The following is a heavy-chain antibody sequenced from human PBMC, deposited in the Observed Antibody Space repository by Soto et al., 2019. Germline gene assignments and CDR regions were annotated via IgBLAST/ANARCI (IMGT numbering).Heavy chain of an antibody. Sequence: SLRLSCVVSGFTFSRYWMNWVRQAPGKGLEWVANIKEDGSEKYYVDSVMGRFTVSRDNAETSLYLQMNSLRVEDTAMYYCASLLGSGTTFDYWGQETLVTVSS. CDR1: GFTFSRYW. D-gene: IGHD1-1*01. J-gene: IGHJ4*02. CDR3: ASLLGSGTTFDY. CDR2: IKEDGSEK. V-gene: IGHV3-7*01.